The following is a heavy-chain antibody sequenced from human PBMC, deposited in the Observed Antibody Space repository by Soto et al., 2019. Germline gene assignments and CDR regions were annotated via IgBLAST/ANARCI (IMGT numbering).Heavy chain of an antibody. J-gene: IGHJ4*02. D-gene: IGHD3-16*01. V-gene: IGHV3-33*01. CDR2: IWSDGSNE. CDR1: GFTFSSCA. CDR3: ARAYCLGAFLIDY. Sequence: QVQLVESGGGVVQPGGSLRLSCAAFGFTFSSCAMHWVRQAPGKGLEWVAVIWSDGSNEYYADSVKGRFTTSRDNSKNTLYLQMSSLRADDTAVYFCARAYCLGAFLIDYWGQGTLVTVSS.